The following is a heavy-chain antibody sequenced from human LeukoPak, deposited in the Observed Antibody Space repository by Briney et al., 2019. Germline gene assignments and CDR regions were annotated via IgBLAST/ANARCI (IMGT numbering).Heavy chain of an antibody. D-gene: IGHD2-2*01. Sequence: GASVKVSCKASVYTFTGYYMHWVRPAPGQGLEWMGWINPNSGGTNYAQKFQGRVTMTRDTSISTAYMELSRLRSDDTAVYYCARVGCSSTSCYEYFQHWGQGTLVTVSS. CDR1: VYTFTGYY. CDR3: ARVGCSSTSCYEYFQH. V-gene: IGHV1-2*02. J-gene: IGHJ1*01. CDR2: INPNSGGT.